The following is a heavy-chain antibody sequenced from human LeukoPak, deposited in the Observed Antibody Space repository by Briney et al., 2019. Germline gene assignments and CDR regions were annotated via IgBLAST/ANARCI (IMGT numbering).Heavy chain of an antibody. V-gene: IGHV4-59*01. J-gene: IGHJ4*02. Sequence: SETLSLTCTVSGVSISSYYWSWIRQPPGKGLEWIGYIYYSGSTYYNPSLKSRVTISVDTSKNQFSLKLSSVTAADTAVYYCARDRAVAGSLDYRGQGTLVTVSS. CDR2: IYYSGST. CDR1: GVSISSYY. CDR3: ARDRAVAGSLDY. D-gene: IGHD6-19*01.